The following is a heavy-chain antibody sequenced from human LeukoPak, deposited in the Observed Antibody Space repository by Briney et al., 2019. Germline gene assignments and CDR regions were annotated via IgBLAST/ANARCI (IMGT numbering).Heavy chain of an antibody. D-gene: IGHD3-3*01. Sequence: GGSLRLSCAASGFTFSSYAMSWVRQAPGKGLEWVSAISGSGGSTYYADSVKGRFAISRDNSKNTLYLQMNSLRAEDTAVYYCAKDRPVSYYDFWSGYRWGQGTLVTVSS. CDR1: GFTFSSYA. CDR2: ISGSGGST. CDR3: AKDRPVSYYDFWSGYR. J-gene: IGHJ4*02. V-gene: IGHV3-23*01.